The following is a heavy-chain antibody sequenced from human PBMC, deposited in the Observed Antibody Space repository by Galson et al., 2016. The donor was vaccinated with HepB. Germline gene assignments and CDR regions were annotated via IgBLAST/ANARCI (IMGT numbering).Heavy chain of an antibody. CDR2: INPNSGGT. CDR1: GYTFTGYY. D-gene: IGHD6-13*01. Sequence: SVKVSCKASGYTFTGYYMHWVRQAPGQGLEWMGWINPNSGGTNYAQKFQGWVTMTRDTSISTAYMELSRLKSDDTAVYYCAREPGIAAADIGGTGFFDYWGQGTLVTVSS. CDR3: AREPGIAAADIGGTGFFDY. J-gene: IGHJ4*02. V-gene: IGHV1-2*04.